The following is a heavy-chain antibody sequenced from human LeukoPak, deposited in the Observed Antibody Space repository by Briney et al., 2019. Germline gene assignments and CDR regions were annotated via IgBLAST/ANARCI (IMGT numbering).Heavy chain of an antibody. CDR3: ARGQVGRAGTFRIWAYFDH. Sequence: ETPSPTCPVSGDSISGCFWSWIRPPPRKGLEWIWHFYTSGSTNYNPSLKSRVTISVDTSKNQFSLKLSSVTAADTAVYYCARGQVGRAGTFRIWAYFDHWGQGTLVIVSS. V-gene: IGHV4-4*07. D-gene: IGHD6-19*01. CDR1: GDSISGCF. J-gene: IGHJ4*02. CDR2: FYTSGST.